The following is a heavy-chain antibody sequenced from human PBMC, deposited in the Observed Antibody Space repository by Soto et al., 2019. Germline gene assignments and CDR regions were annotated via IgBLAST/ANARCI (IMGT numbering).Heavy chain of an antibody. D-gene: IGHD5-18*01. V-gene: IGHV5-51*01. CDR3: AKTDGYEVEY. CDR1: GYSFVSYW. Sequence: PGESLKISCKGSGYSFVSYWIAWVRQMPGKGVEWMGSIYPGDSDTTYSPSIQGQVTISADKSSTTVYLQWNTLKASDTAMYYCAKTDGYEVEYWGQGTQVTVSS. J-gene: IGHJ4*02. CDR2: IYPGDSDT.